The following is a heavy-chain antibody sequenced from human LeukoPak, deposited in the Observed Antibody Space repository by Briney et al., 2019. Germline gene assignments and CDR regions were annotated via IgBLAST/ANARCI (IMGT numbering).Heavy chain of an antibody. CDR3: ARDFSVRPAGY. J-gene: IGHJ4*02. Sequence: GGSLRLSCAASGFTFISYAMSWVRPAPGKGLEWVSAISGSGGSTYYADSVKGRFTISRDNAKNSLYLQMNSLRAEDTAVYYCARDFSVRPAGYWGQGTLVTVSS. D-gene: IGHD2/OR15-2a*01. CDR2: ISGSGGST. CDR1: GFTFISYA. V-gene: IGHV3-23*01.